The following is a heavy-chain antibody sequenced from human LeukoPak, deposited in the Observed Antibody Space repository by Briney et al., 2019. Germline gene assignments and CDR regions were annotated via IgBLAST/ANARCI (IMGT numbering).Heavy chain of an antibody. D-gene: IGHD3-10*01. CDR3: ARHGRFGEYDY. V-gene: IGHV3-13*01. Sequence: GGSLRLSCAASGFTFSSYDMHWVRQATGKGLEWVSAIGTAGDTYYPGSVKGRFTISRENAKNSLYLQMKSLRAGDTAVYYCARHGRFGEYDYWGQGTLVTVSS. J-gene: IGHJ4*02. CDR2: IGTAGDT. CDR1: GFTFSSYD.